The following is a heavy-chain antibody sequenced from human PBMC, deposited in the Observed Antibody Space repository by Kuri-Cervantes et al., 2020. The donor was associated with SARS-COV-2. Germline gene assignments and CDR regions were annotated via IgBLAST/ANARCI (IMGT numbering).Heavy chain of an antibody. CDR3: AKDSYSSSWLHYYYYGMDV. V-gene: IGHV3-21*04. D-gene: IGHD6-13*01. CDR1: GFTFDDYA. Sequence: GESLKISCAASGFTFDDYAMHWVRQAPGKGLEWVSSISSSSSYIYYADSVKGRFTISRDNAKNSLYLQMNSLRAEDTAVYYCAKDSYSSSWLHYYYYGMDVWGQGTTVTVSS. J-gene: IGHJ6*02. CDR2: ISSSSSYI.